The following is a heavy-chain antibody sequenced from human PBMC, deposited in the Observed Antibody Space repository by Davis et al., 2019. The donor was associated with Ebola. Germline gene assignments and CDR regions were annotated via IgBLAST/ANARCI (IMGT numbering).Heavy chain of an antibody. J-gene: IGHJ4*02. D-gene: IGHD4-23*01. CDR1: GGTFSSYA. V-gene: IGHV1-69*13. CDR3: ARSNTVVTPKDFDY. CDR2: IIPIFGTA. Sequence: SVQVSCKASGGTFSSYAISWVRQAPGQGLEWMGGIIPIFGTASYTQKFQGRVTITADDSTTTAYMELSSLRSEDTAVYYCARSNTVVTPKDFDYWGQGTLVTVSS.